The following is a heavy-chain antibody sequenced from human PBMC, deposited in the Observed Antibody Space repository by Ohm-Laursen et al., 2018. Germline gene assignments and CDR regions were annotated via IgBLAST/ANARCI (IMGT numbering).Heavy chain of an antibody. CDR3: AKDGSGYFLLNQAMGAFDI. J-gene: IGHJ3*02. CDR2: DSGSGDST. Sequence: SLRLSCAASGFTFSSYGMSWVRQAPGKGLEWVSADSGSGDSTQHADSVKGRFTISRDNSKNTLYLQMNSLRAEDTAVYYCAKDGSGYFLLNQAMGAFDIWGQGTMVTVSS. V-gene: IGHV3-23*01. CDR1: GFTFSSYG. D-gene: IGHD3-22*01.